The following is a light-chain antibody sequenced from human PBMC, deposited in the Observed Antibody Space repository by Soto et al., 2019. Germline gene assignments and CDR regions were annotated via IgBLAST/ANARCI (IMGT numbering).Light chain of an antibody. V-gene: IGKV1-27*01. Sequence: DIQMTQSPSSLSASVGDRVTIACRASQGISTYLAWYQQKPGKVPKLLICAASTLLSGVPSRFSGSGSGTDFTLTISSLQPEDVATYYCQKYDTAPLTFGQGTKVDIK. J-gene: IGKJ1*01. CDR3: QKYDTAPLT. CDR1: QGISTY. CDR2: AAS.